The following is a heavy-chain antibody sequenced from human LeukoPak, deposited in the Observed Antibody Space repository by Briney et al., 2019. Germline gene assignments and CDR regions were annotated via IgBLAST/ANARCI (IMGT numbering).Heavy chain of an antibody. CDR2: IWYDGSNK. CDR1: GFTFSSYG. CDR3: AKSGVVAPSANPAPPDY. J-gene: IGHJ4*02. Sequence: GGSLRLSCAASGFTFSSYGMHWVRQAPGKGLEWVAVIWYDGSNKYYADSVKGRFTISRDNSKNTLYLQMNSLRAEDTAVYYCAKSGVVAPSANPAPPDYRGQGTQLTVSS. V-gene: IGHV3-33*06. D-gene: IGHD2-2*01.